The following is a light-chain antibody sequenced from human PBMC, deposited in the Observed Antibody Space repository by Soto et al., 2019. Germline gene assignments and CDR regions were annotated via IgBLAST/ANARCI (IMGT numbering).Light chain of an antibody. CDR1: QRVSNH. V-gene: IGKV3-15*01. CDR2: AAS. Sequence: ETVITQSPFTLSVSPGDTATLSCRASQRVSNHFAWYQQKPGQAPRLLIYAASTRAAGVPVRFSGSGSETEFTLTIRSLQSEDFALYYCHQYNNWPWTFGQGTKVDIK. CDR3: HQYNNWPWT. J-gene: IGKJ1*01.